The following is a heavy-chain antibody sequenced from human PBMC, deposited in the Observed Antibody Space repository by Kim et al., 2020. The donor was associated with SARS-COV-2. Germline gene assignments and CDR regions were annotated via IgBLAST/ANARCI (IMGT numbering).Heavy chain of an antibody. V-gene: IGHV3-72*01. CDR1: GFTFSDYH. D-gene: IGHD1-26*01. J-gene: IGHJ2*01. CDR3: ARGGGRWVASWY. Sequence: GGSLRLSCAASGFTFSDYHMHWVRQAPGKGLEWVGRIRSKANNYATEYAASVKGRFTISRDDSKNSPYLQMNSLKTEDTAVYYCARGGGRWVASWY. CDR2: IRSKANNYAT.